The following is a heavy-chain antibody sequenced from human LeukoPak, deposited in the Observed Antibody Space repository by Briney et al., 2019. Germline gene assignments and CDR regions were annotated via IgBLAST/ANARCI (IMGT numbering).Heavy chain of an antibody. Sequence: PSETLSLTCTVSGGSISSGGYYWSWIRQHPGKGLEWIGYIYYSGSTNYNPSLKSRVTISVDTSKNQFSLKLSSVTAADTAVYYCARALEWLDHDAFDIWGQGTMVTVSS. CDR2: IYYSGST. CDR1: GGSISSGGYY. V-gene: IGHV4-61*08. D-gene: IGHD3-3*01. J-gene: IGHJ3*02. CDR3: ARALEWLDHDAFDI.